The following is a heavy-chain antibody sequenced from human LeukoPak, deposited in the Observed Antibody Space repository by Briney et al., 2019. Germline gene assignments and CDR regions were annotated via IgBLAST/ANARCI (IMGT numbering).Heavy chain of an antibody. J-gene: IGHJ4*01. CDR2: IYYSGST. V-gene: IGHV4-59*01. CDR3: ARVSDSGSYYPSFDY. D-gene: IGHD1-26*01. Sequence: PSETLSLTCTVSGGSISSYYWSWIRQPPGKGLEWIGYIYYSGSTNYNPSLKSRVTISVDTSKNQFSLKLSSVTAADTAVYYCARVSDSGSYYPSFDYWGHGTLVTVSS. CDR1: GGSISSYY.